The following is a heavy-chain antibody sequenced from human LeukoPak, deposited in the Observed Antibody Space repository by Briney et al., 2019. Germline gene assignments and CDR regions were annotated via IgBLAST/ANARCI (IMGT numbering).Heavy chain of an antibody. D-gene: IGHD2-2*03. CDR1: GGSISSYY. J-gene: IGHJ6*03. V-gene: IGHV4-59*01. CDR2: IYYSGST. Sequence: PSETLSLTCTVSGGSISSYYWSWIRQPPGKGLEWIGYIYYSGSTNYNPSLKSRVTISVDTSNNQFSLKLSSVTAADTAVYYCARVGDCSSTSCQKYYYYYYMDVWGKGTTVTVSS. CDR3: ARVGDCSSTSCQKYYYYYYMDV.